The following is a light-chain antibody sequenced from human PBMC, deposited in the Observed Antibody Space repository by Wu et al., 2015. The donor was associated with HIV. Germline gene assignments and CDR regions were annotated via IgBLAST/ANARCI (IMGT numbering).Light chain of an antibody. V-gene: IGKV1-5*03. CDR1: RVLVAG. CDR3: QHYNTYPIT. CDR2: KAS. J-gene: IGKJ5*01. Sequence: ASVETESPSLARPVRVLVAGWPGISTNHGKAPKLLIYKASSLESGVPSRFSGSGSGTEFTLTINSLQPDDFATYYCQHYNTYPITFGQGTRLEIK.